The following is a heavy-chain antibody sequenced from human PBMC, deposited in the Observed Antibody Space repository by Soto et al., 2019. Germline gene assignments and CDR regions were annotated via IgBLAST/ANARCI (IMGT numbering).Heavy chain of an antibody. D-gene: IGHD3-3*01. J-gene: IGHJ4*02. Sequence: QVQLVQSGAEVKKPGASVKDSCTVSGYTLSELSMHWVRQAPGKGLEGMGGFDPEDGKTTYAQKFQGRVTMTDDTPANTAYMELSGLRSEDTAVYYCTTGQRPIRFLEWLSRYYFDFWGQGTLVTVSS. CDR3: TTGQRPIRFLEWLSRYYFDF. CDR2: FDPEDGKT. V-gene: IGHV1-24*01. CDR1: GYTLSELS.